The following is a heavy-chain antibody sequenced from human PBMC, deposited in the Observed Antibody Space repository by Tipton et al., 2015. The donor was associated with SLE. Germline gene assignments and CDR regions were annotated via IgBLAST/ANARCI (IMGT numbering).Heavy chain of an antibody. CDR2: IIPIFGTA. CDR1: GYTFTSYA. CDR3: ARDPNLLQLWPYYFDY. J-gene: IGHJ4*02. V-gene: IGHV1-69*13. Sequence: QLVQSGPEVKKPGASVKVSCKASGYTFTSYAISWVRQAPGQGLEWMGRIIPIFGTANYAQKFQGRVTITADESTSTAYMELSSLRSEDTAVYYCARDPNLLQLWPYYFDYWGQGTLVTVSS. D-gene: IGHD5-18*01.